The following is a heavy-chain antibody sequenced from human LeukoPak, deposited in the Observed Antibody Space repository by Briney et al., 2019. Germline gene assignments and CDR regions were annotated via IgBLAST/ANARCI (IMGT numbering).Heavy chain of an antibody. Sequence: SGPALVKPTQTLTLTCTFSGFSLSTSGIRVSWIRQAPGKALEWLARIDWDDEKFYSTSLKTRLTISKDTSKNQVVLTMTNMDPLDTATYYRSRSTVVYKSGWFPFDYWGQGTVVTVSS. CDR1: GFSLSTSGIR. J-gene: IGHJ4*02. CDR2: IDWDDEK. D-gene: IGHD6-19*01. CDR3: SRSTVVYKSGWFPFDY. V-gene: IGHV2-70*04.